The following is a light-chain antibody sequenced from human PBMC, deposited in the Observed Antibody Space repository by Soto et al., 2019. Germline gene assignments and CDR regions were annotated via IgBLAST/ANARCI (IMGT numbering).Light chain of an antibody. CDR1: QSVITY. CDR2: GAS. V-gene: IGKV3-15*01. CDR3: QQYNTWPHT. J-gene: IGKJ2*01. Sequence: EIVLTQSPATLSLSPGERATLSCRASQSVITYLAWYQQKPGQAPRLLIYGASTRATGIPARFSGSGSGTEFTLTISSLQSEDFAVYYCQQYNTWPHTFGQGTKLKIK.